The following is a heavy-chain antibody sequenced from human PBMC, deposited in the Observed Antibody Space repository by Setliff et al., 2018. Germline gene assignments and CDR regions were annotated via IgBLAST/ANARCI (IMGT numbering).Heavy chain of an antibody. Sequence: SETLSLTCTVSGDSISSGSHYWTWIRQPAGKGLEWIGHFHTGGSTDYNRSLRSRVSISVDTSKNQFSLKLSSVTAADTATYYCARAGPTVTFFRVLVISWWDPWGQGSLVTVSS. CDR1: GDSISSGSHY. J-gene: IGHJ5*02. D-gene: IGHD3-3*01. CDR2: FHTGGST. V-gene: IGHV4-61*09. CDR3: ARAGPTVTFFRVLVISWWDP.